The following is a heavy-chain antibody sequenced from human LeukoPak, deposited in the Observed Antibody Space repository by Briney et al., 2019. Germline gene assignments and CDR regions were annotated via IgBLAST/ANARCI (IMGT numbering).Heavy chain of an antibody. CDR3: ARDFGRTSDWQPRLYYGMDV. D-gene: IGHD2-2*01. CDR2: ISSSSTTL. V-gene: IGHV3-48*01. Sequence: PGGSLRLSCAASGFTFSRHSMIWVRQAPGKGLEWVSYISSSSTTLYYADSVKGRFTISRDNAKNSLSLQMNSLRAEDTAVYYCARDFGRTSDWQPRLYYGMDVWGQGTTVTVSS. CDR1: GFTFSRHS. J-gene: IGHJ6*02.